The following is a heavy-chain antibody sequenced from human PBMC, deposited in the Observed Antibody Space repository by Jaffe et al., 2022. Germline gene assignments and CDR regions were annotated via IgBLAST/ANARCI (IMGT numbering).Heavy chain of an antibody. D-gene: IGHD4-17*01. CDR3: TTDPLMTTVTVLKDY. Sequence: EVQLVESGGGLVKPGGSLRLSCAASGFTFSNAWMSWVRQAPGKGLEWVGRIKSKTDGGTTDYAAPVKGRFTISRDDSKNTLYLQMNSLKTEDTAVYYCTTDPLMTTVTVLKDYWGQGTLVTVSS. J-gene: IGHJ4*02. CDR1: GFTFSNAW. V-gene: IGHV3-15*01. CDR2: IKSKTDGGTT.